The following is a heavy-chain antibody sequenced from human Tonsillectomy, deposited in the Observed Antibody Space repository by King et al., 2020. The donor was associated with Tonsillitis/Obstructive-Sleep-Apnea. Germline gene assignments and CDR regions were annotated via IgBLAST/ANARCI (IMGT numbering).Heavy chain of an antibody. CDR1: EFTFSDYY. D-gene: IGHD6-13*01. Sequence: VQLVESGGGFVKPGGSLRLSCAASEFTFSDYYMSWIRQAPGKGLEWISYISSSSSSSIYTNYEDSVKGRFTISRHNAKKSLYLQMNSLRVEDTAGYYWASGSDSWYGVSRFNYWGQGTLVTVAS. CDR2: ISSSSSSSI. V-gene: IGHV3-11*05. J-gene: IGHJ4*02. CDR3: ASGSDSWYGVSRFNY.